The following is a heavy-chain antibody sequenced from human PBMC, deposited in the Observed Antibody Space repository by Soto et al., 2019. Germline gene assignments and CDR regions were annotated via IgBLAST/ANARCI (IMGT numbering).Heavy chain of an antibody. CDR2: IYHSGST. CDR3: ARTPIIAAAGTVHYYYYYGMDV. V-gene: IGHV4-4*02. CDR1: GGSISSSNW. J-gene: IGHJ6*02. Sequence: PSETLSLTCAVSGGSISSSNWWSWVRQAPGKGLEWIGEIYHSGSTNYNPSLKSRVTISVDKSKNQFSLKLSSVTAADTAVYYCARTPIIAAAGTVHYYYYYGMDVWGQGTTVTVS. D-gene: IGHD6-13*01.